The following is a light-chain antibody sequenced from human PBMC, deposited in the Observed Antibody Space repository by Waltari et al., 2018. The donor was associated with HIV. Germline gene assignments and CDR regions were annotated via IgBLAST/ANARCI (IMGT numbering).Light chain of an antibody. CDR2: RAS. Sequence: DIKMTQSPFFLSASVGDRVTVTCRASENINNFVNWFQQKPGRAPILLIYRASTLQRGVPPRFSGRGSGTDFTLTISGLQPEDFATYYCLQTYNPPLTFGPGTKVDIK. CDR3: LQTYNPPLT. J-gene: IGKJ3*01. V-gene: IGKV1-39*01. CDR1: ENINNF.